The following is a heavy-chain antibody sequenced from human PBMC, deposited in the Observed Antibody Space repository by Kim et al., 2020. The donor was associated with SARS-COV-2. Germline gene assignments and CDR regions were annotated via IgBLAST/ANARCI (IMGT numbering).Heavy chain of an antibody. J-gene: IGHJ4*02. V-gene: IGHV1-69*01. Sequence: KFRGRVTITADESTSTAYMELSSLESEDTAVYYCASATDKDSSGYYYDYWGQGTLVTVSS. D-gene: IGHD3-22*01. CDR3: ASATDKDSSGYYYDY.